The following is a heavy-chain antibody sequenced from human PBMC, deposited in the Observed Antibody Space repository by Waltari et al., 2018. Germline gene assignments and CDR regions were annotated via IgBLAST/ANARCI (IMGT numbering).Heavy chain of an antibody. D-gene: IGHD3-22*01. Sequence: CAASGFTFSDFWMHWVRQVPGKGLVWVGRVSGDGTTTNYADSVKGRFTISRANAKNTVYLHINSLRAEDTAVYYCASGYYYSLFDSWGQGTLVTVSS. J-gene: IGHJ4*02. CDR2: VSGDGTTT. CDR3: ASGYYYSLFDS. V-gene: IGHV3-74*01. CDR1: GFTFSDFW.